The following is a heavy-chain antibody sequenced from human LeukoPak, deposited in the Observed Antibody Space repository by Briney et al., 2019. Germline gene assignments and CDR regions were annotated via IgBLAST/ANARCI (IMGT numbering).Heavy chain of an antibody. D-gene: IGHD4-17*01. CDR1: GFSFSSYW. CDR3: VGGPMVTTVTTY. Sequence: GGSLRLSCAASGFSFSSYWMTWVRQAPGKGLEWVANIRDDGTEKFYVDSVKGRFTISRDNAKNTLYLQMNSLRAEDTAVYYCVGGPMVTTVTTYWGQGTLVTVSS. CDR2: IRDDGTEK. V-gene: IGHV3-7*03. J-gene: IGHJ4*02.